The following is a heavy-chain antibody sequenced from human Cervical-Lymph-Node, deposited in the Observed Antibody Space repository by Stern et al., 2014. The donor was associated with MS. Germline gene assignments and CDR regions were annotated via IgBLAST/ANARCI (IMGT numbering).Heavy chain of an antibody. Sequence: VQLVESGGGVVQPGRSLRLSCAASGFTFSSYGMHWVRQAPGQGLAWVAVIWYDGSNKYYADSVKGRFTISRDNSKNTLYLQMNSLRAEDTAVYYCARDRHDLGYCSGGSCYLPDYWGREPWSPSPQ. V-gene: IGHV3-33*01. CDR2: IWYDGSNK. J-gene: IGHJ4*02. D-gene: IGHD2-15*01. CDR1: GFTFSSYG. CDR3: ARDRHDLGYCSGGSCYLPDY.